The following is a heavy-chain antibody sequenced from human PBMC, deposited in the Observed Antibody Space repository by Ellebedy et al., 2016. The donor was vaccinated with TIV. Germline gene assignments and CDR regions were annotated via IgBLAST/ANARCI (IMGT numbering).Heavy chain of an antibody. CDR3: ARGYSGYTI. CDR1: GGSFNVYY. V-gene: IGHV4-34*01. Sequence: MPSETLSLTCAVHGGSFNVYYWTWIRQSPGKGLEWLGEINHSGINNYNPSLTSRVTVSADTSKKQFSLKLTSVTAADTAVYYCARGYSGYTIWGQGTMVTVSS. J-gene: IGHJ3*02. CDR2: INHSGIN. D-gene: IGHD5-12*01.